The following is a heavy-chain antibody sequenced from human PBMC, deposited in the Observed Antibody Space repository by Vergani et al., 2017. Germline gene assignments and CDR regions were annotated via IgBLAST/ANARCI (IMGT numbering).Heavy chain of an antibody. D-gene: IGHD2-15*01. CDR3: AKGRKYCSGGSCYSTDY. V-gene: IGHV3-23*04. Sequence: VQLVESGGGVVQPGRSLRLSCAASGFTFSSYAMHWVRQAPGKGLEWVSAISGSGGSTYYADSVKGRFTISRDNSKNTLYLQMNSLRAEDTAVYYCAKGRKYCSGGSCYSTDYWGQGTLVTVSS. CDR2: ISGSGGST. J-gene: IGHJ4*02. CDR1: GFTFSSYA.